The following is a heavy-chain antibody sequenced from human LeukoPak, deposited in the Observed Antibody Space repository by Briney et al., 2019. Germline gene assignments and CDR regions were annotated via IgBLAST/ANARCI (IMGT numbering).Heavy chain of an antibody. V-gene: IGHV3-21*04. Sequence: GGSLRLSCAASGFTFSTYSMNWVRQAPGKGLEWVSSITSSSSYIYYADSVKGRFTISRDNAKNSLYLQMNSLRAEDTALYCCAKGSEWLELESSFDYWGQGTLVTVSS. D-gene: IGHD6-19*01. CDR2: ITSSSSYI. CDR3: AKGSEWLELESSFDY. CDR1: GFTFSTYS. J-gene: IGHJ4*02.